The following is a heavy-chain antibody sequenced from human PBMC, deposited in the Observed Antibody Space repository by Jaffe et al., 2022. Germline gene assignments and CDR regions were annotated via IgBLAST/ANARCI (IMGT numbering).Heavy chain of an antibody. V-gene: IGHV2-26*01. J-gene: IGHJ5*02. D-gene: IGHD2-15*01. CDR3: ASHYSGGISHNWFDT. Sequence: QVTLKESGPVLVKPTETLTLTCTVSGFSLSDTKMGVSWIRQPPGKALEWLAYIFPKDEKSYRTSLNSRLTISKDTSKSQVVLTMTNMDPVDTATYFCASHYSGGISHNWFDTWGQGTLVIVSS. CDR2: IFPKDEK. CDR1: GFSLSDTKMG.